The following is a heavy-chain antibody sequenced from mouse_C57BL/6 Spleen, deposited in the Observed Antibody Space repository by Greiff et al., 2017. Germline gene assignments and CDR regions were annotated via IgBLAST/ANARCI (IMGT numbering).Heavy chain of an antibody. V-gene: IGHV1-9*01. J-gene: IGHJ4*01. D-gene: IGHD2-2*01. CDR3: ARGNYYGYDDYAMDY. CDR1: GYTFTGYW. Sequence: VQLQQSGAELMKPGASVKLSCKATGYTFTGYWIEWVKQRPGHGLEWIGEILPGSGSTNYNEKFKGKATFTADTSSNTAYMQLSSLTSEDSAVYYCARGNYYGYDDYAMDYWGQGTSVTVSS. CDR2: ILPGSGST.